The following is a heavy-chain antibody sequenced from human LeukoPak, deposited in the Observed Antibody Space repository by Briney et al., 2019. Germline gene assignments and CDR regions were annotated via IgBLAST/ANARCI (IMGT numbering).Heavy chain of an antibody. J-gene: IGHJ4*02. D-gene: IGHD2-2*01. CDR1: GFTLSSYG. CDR3: AKENSNIFDPIVVVPAALDY. CDR2: IWYDGSNK. Sequence: GGSLTLSCAASGFTLSSYGMHWVRQAPGKGLEWVAVIWYDGSNKYYADSVKGRFTISRDNSKNTLYLQMNSLRAEDTAVYYCAKENSNIFDPIVVVPAALDYWGQGTLVTVSS. V-gene: IGHV3-33*06.